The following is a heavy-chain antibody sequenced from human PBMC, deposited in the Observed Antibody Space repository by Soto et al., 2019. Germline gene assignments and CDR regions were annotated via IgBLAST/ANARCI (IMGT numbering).Heavy chain of an antibody. D-gene: IGHD2-2*01. Sequence: APVKVSCKASGYTFTSYAMHWVRQAPGQRLEWMGWINAGNGNTKYSQKFQGRVTITRDTSASTAYMELSSLRSEDTAVYYCARYPSTWSTDAFDIWGQGTMVTVSS. V-gene: IGHV1-3*01. J-gene: IGHJ3*02. CDR2: INAGNGNT. CDR1: GYTFTSYA. CDR3: ARYPSTWSTDAFDI.